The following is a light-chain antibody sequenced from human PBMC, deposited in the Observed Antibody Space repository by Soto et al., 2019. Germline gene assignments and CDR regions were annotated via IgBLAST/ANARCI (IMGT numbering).Light chain of an antibody. CDR3: MKALQTPT. CDR2: LGS. V-gene: IGKV2-28*01. Sequence: DIVMTQSPLSLPVTPGEPASISCRSSQSLLHSNAYNYLVGYLHKPGHSRQLLIDLGSTRDSAVPERFIGRGSCTDFTLNIRRVDADDVAVYYCMKALQTPTFGQRAKLEIK. J-gene: IGKJ2*01. CDR1: QSLLHSNAYNY.